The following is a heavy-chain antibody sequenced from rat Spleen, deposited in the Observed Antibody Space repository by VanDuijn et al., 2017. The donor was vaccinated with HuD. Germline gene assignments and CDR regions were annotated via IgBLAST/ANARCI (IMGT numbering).Heavy chain of an antibody. CDR3: ATQASTGTGGYYFDY. J-gene: IGHJ2*01. V-gene: IGHV5-25*01. Sequence: EVQLVESGGGLVQPGGSMKLSCAASGFTFSNYDMAWVRQAPTKGLEWVASMSYDGSSFYYRDSVKGRFTISRDNAKSTLYLQMDSLRSEDTATYYCATQASTGTGGYYFDYWGQGVMVTVSS. CDR1: GFTFSNYD. CDR2: MSYDGSSF. D-gene: IGHD1-7*01.